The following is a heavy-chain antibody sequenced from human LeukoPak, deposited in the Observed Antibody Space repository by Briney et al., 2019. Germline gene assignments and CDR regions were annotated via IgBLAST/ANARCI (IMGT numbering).Heavy chain of an antibody. CDR2: ISSSGSTI. J-gene: IGHJ3*02. CDR3: AGLTDIVVVPAATRGVFDI. Sequence: GGSLRLSCAASGFTFSSYEMNWVRQAPGKGLEWVSYISSSGSTIYYADSVKGRFTISRDNAKNSLYLQMNSLRAEDTAVYYCAGLTDIVVVPAATRGVFDIWGQGTMVTVSS. D-gene: IGHD2-2*01. CDR1: GFTFSSYE. V-gene: IGHV3-48*03.